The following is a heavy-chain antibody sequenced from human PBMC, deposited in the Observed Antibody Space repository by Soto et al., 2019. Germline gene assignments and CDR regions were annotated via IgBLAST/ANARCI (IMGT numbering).Heavy chain of an antibody. V-gene: IGHV1-18*01. D-gene: IGHD3-10*01. Sequence: GASVKVSCKASGYTFTSYGISWVRQAPGQGLEWMGWISAYNGNTNYAQRLQGRVTMTTDTSTSTAYMELRSLRSDDTAVYYCARDSWFGALGLSPIDYWGQGTLVTVSS. CDR1: GYTFTSYG. CDR2: ISAYNGNT. J-gene: IGHJ4*02. CDR3: ARDSWFGALGLSPIDY.